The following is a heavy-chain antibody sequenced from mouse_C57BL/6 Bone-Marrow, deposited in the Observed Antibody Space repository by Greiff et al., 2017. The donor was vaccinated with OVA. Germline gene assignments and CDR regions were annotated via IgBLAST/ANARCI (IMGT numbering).Heavy chain of an antibody. D-gene: IGHD2-2*01. CDR1: GFTFSSYG. CDR2: ISSGGSYT. Sequence: EVQRVESGGDLVKPGGSLKLSCAASGFTFSSYGMSWVRQTPDKRLEWVATISSGGSYTYYPDSVKGRFTISRDNAKNTLYLQMSSLKSEDTAMYYCARHWIYYGYGNWFAYWGQGTLVTVSA. J-gene: IGHJ3*01. V-gene: IGHV5-6*01. CDR3: ARHWIYYGYGNWFAY.